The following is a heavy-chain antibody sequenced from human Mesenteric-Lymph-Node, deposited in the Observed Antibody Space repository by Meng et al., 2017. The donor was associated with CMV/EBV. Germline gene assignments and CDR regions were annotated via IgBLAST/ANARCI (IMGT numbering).Heavy chain of an antibody. CDR2: IRSNPNNYAT. J-gene: IGHJ4*02. Sequence: AAFGFTFSDSAMQWVRQASGRGLEWVGRIRSNPNNYATAYVASVRGRFIISRDDSNKTAYLQMNSLKTEDTALYYCARNYDFWSGSYDYWGQGILVTVSS. CDR3: ARNYDFWSGSYDY. CDR1: GFTFSDSA. D-gene: IGHD3-3*01. V-gene: IGHV3-73*01.